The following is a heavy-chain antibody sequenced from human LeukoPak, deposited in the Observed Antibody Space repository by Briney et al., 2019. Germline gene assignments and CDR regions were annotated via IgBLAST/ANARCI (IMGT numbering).Heavy chain of an antibody. CDR1: GCTFTSYG. CDR3: ARDFLPAAILTQSDTSDY. CDR2: ICAYNGNT. Sequence: ASVKVSCKASGCTFTSYGIRWVRQAPGQGLEWMGWICAYNGNTNYAQKLQGRVTMTTDTSTSTAYMELRSLRSDDTAVYYCARDFLPAAILTQSDTSDYWGQGTLVTVSS. J-gene: IGHJ4*02. D-gene: IGHD2-2*02. V-gene: IGHV1-18*01.